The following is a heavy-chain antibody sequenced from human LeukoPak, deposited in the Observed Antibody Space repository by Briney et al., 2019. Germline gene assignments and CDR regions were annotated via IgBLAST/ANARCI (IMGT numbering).Heavy chain of an antibody. CDR1: GYTFTSYG. CDR2: VSAYNGNT. V-gene: IGHV1-18*01. Sequence: ASVKVSCKASGYTFTSYGISWVRQAPGQGLEWMGWVSAYNGNTNYAQKLQGRVTMTTDTSTSTAYMGLRSLRSDDTAVYYCARIVATIRHYDSSGYYYFDYWGQGTLVTVSS. CDR3: ARIVATIRHYDSSGYYYFDY. J-gene: IGHJ4*02. D-gene: IGHD3-22*01.